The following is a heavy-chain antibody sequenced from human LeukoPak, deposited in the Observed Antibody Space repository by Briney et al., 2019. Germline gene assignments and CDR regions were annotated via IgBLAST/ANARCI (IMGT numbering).Heavy chain of an antibody. CDR3: ARIQAYGGNSEGYYFNY. CDR2: IDWDDDK. Sequence: SGPALVKPTQTLTVTCTFSGFSLSTSGMCVSWIRQSPGKALVWLALIDWDDDKFYSTSLKTRLTISKDTSKNQVVLTMTNMDPVDTATYYCARIQAYGGNSEGYYFNYWGQGTLVTVSS. CDR1: GFSLSTSGMC. V-gene: IGHV2-70*01. J-gene: IGHJ4*02. D-gene: IGHD4-23*01.